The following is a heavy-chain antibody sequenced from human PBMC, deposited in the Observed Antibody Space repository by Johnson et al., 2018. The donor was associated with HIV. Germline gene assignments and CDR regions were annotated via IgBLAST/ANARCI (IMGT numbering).Heavy chain of an antibody. CDR3: ARDIMRAGSYYDAFDI. CDR2: ISYDGSNK. J-gene: IGHJ3*02. Sequence: QVQLVESGGGLVQPGRSLRLSCAASGFTFDDYAMHWVRQAPGKGMEWVAVISYDGSNKYYADSVKGRFTISRDNSKNTLYLQMNSLRAEDTAVYYCARDIMRAGSYYDAFDIWGQGTMVTVSS. V-gene: IGHV3-30*14. CDR1: GFTFDDYA. D-gene: IGHD3-10*01.